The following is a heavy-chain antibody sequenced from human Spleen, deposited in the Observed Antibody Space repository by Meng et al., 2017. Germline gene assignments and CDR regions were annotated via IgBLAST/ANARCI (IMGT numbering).Heavy chain of an antibody. CDR1: GFTFSSYV. V-gene: IGHV3-30-3*01. J-gene: IGHJ4*02. CDR2: ISYDGSNK. Sequence: QVQLVESGGGVVQPGRSLRLSCAASGFTFSSYVMHWVRQAPGKGLEWVAVISYDGSNKYYADSVKGRFTISRDNSKNTVYLQMNSLRTEDTAVYYCVRGNWDPFDYWGQGTLVTVSS. CDR3: VRGNWDPFDY. D-gene: IGHD7-27*01.